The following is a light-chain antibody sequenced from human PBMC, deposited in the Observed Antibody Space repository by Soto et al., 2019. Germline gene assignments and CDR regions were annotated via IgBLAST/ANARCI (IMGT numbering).Light chain of an antibody. CDR2: DVS. J-gene: IGLJ2*01. CDR3: CSYAGSSTAV. V-gene: IGLV2-11*01. Sequence: QSALTQPRSVSGSPGQSVAISCTGTSSDVGGYNYVSWYQQHPGKAPKLLIYDVSGRPSGVPDRFSGSKSGNTASLTISGLQAEDEAGYYCCSYAGSSTAVFGGGTQLTVL. CDR1: SSDVGGYNY.